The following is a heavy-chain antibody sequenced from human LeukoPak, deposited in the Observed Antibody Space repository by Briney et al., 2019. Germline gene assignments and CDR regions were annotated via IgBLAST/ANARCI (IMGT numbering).Heavy chain of an antibody. V-gene: IGHV3-7*01. J-gene: IGHJ4*02. Sequence: GGSLRLSCAASGFTLSSYWMSWVRQAPGKGLEWVANIKQDGSEKYYVDSVKGRFTISRDNAKNSLYLQMNSLRAEDTAVYYCARRNFFDYWGQGTLVTASS. CDR3: ARRNFFDY. CDR1: GFTLSSYW. CDR2: IKQDGSEK.